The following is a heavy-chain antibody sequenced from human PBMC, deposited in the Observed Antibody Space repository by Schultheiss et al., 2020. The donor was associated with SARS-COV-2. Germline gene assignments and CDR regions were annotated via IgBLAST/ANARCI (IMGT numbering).Heavy chain of an antibody. CDR3: ARGLYYYGSGSYYPGGGMDV. J-gene: IGHJ6*02. V-gene: IGHV1-2*02. CDR2: INPHSGGT. CDR1: GYSFTGYY. Sequence: ASVKVSCKASGYSFTGYYMHWVRQAPGRGLEWMGWINPHSGGTNYAQKFQGRVTITADESTSTAYMELSSLRSEDTAVYYCARGLYYYGSGSYYPGGGMDVWGQGTTVTVSS. D-gene: IGHD3-10*01.